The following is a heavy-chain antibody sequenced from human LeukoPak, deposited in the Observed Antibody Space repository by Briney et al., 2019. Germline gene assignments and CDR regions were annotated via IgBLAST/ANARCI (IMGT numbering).Heavy chain of an antibody. D-gene: IGHD4-17*01. V-gene: IGHV3-21*01. CDR2: ISSSSSYI. CDR3: AKGARGDTVTSIVGLNWFDP. CDR1: GFTFSSYS. J-gene: IGHJ5*02. Sequence: PGGSLRLSCAASGFTFSSYSMNWVRQAPGKGLEWFSSISSSSSYIYYADSVKGRFTISRDNAKNSLYLQMNSLRADDTAVYYCAKGARGDTVTSIVGLNWFDPWGQGTLVTVSS.